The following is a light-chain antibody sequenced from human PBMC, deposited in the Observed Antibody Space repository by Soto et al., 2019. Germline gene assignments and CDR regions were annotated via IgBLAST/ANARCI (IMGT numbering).Light chain of an antibody. CDR1: QGISNY. Sequence: DIQMTQSPSSLSASVGDRVTITCRASQGISNYLAWYQRKPGKVPKLLIYAASTLQSGVPSRFSGSGSGTDFTLTISSLQPEDVATYYCQKYNSAPPLTFGPGTKVDIK. CDR2: AAS. J-gene: IGKJ3*01. CDR3: QKYNSAPPLT. V-gene: IGKV1-27*01.